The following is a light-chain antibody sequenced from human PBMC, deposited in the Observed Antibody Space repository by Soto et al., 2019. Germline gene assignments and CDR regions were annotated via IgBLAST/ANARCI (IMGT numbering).Light chain of an antibody. CDR3: QRYGISPRT. Sequence: IDLTQSPGTLSLPPGDRATLSCRASLSLSNIVLAWYQRKLGQAPRRLIYGASRRATGVTDRFSGRGSGTDFTLTISSLEPEPFAAYSCQRYGISPRTLGKGTTVDIK. CDR1: LSLSNIV. V-gene: IGKV3-20*01. J-gene: IGKJ1*01. CDR2: GAS.